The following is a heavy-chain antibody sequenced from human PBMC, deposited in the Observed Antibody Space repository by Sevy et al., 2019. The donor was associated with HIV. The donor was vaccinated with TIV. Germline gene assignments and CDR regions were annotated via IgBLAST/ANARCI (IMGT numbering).Heavy chain of an antibody. D-gene: IGHD6-19*01. CDR3: AKGGYSSGWYGDY. J-gene: IGHJ4*02. Sequence: GGSLRLSCSASGFTFSSYAMHWVRQAPGKGLEYVSAISSNGGSTYYADSVKGRFTISRDNSKNTLYLQMSSLRAEDTAVYYCAKGGYSSGWYGDYWGQGTLVTVSS. CDR1: GFTFSSYA. V-gene: IGHV3-64D*06. CDR2: ISSNGGST.